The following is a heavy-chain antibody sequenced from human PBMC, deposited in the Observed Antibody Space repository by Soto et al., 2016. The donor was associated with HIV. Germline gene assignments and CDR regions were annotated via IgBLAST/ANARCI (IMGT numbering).Heavy chain of an antibody. D-gene: IGHD3-10*01. Sequence: VQLVESGGGVVQPGRSLRLSCAASGFIFSNYAIHWVRQAPGKGLEWVAVISYDGSHKYFADSVKGRFTISRDNSKNMAYLQMNSLRVEDTAVYYCARDLGEWLDEYFQHWGQGTLVTVSS. CDR1: GFIFSNYA. CDR3: ARDLGEWLDEYFQH. V-gene: IGHV3-30*04. J-gene: IGHJ1*01. CDR2: ISYDGSHK.